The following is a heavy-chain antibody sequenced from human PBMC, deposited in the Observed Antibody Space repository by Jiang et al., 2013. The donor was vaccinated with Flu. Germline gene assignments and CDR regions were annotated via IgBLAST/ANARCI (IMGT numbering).Heavy chain of an antibody. CDR2: IYYSGST. CDR1: GGSISSSSYY. CDR3: ARHNYDSSGYSDAGAFDI. V-gene: IGHV4-39*01. D-gene: IGHD3-22*01. J-gene: IGHJ3*02. Sequence: LLKPSETLSLTCTVSGGSISSSSYYWGWIRQPPGKGLEWIGSIYYSGSTYYNPSLKSRVTISVDTSKNQFSLKLSSVTAADTAVYYCARHNYDSSGYSDAGAFDIWGQGTMVTVSS.